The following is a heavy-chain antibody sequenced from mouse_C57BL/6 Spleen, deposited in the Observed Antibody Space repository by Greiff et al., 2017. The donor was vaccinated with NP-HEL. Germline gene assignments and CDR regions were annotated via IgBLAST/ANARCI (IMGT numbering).Heavy chain of an antibody. CDR3: SITTVVVFDY. CDR2: IHPNSGST. D-gene: IGHD1-1*01. J-gene: IGHJ2*01. Sequence: QVQLKQPGAELVKPGASVKLSCKASGYTFTSYWMHWVKQRPGQGLEWIGMIHPNSGSTNYNEKFKSKATLTVDKSSSTAYMQLSSLTSEDSAVYYCSITTVVVFDYWGQGTTLTVSS. CDR1: GYTFTSYW. V-gene: IGHV1-64*01.